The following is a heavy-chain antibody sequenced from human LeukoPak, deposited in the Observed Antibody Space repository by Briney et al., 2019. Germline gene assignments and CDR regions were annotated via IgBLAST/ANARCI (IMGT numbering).Heavy chain of an antibody. CDR3: AGHHPRNTVDF. CDR1: GGSISSYY. V-gene: IGHV4-59*08. CDR2: ISDIGSI. Sequence: PSETLSLTCTVSGGSISSYYWSWIRQPPGKGLEWIAYISDIGSINYNHSLKSRVTISLDTSKNQFSLKLSSVTAADTAVYYCAGHHPRNTVDFWGQGTLVTVSS. D-gene: IGHD2/OR15-2a*01. J-gene: IGHJ4*02.